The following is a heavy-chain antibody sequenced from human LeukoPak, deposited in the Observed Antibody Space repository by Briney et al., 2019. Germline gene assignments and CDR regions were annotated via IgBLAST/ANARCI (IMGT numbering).Heavy chain of an antibody. J-gene: IGHJ3*02. CDR3: AKMTIAADGDAFDT. CDR1: GFTFSSYG. Sequence: GGSLRLSCAASGFTFSSYGMHWVRQAPGKGLEWVAVISYDGSNKYYADSVKGRFTISRDNSKNTLYLQMNSLRAEDTAVYYCAKMTIAADGDAFDTWGQGTMVTVSS. CDR2: ISYDGSNK. D-gene: IGHD6-13*01. V-gene: IGHV3-30*18.